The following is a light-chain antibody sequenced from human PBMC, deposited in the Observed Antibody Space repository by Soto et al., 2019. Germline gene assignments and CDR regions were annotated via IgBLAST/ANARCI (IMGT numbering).Light chain of an antibody. CDR3: QQYNSYSRT. V-gene: IGKV1-5*03. CDR1: QSISSW. J-gene: IGKJ1*01. Sequence: DIQMTQSPSTLSASVGDRVTITCRASQSISSWLAWYQQKPGKAPKLLIYKASSLESGVPSRFSASGSGPEFTLTISSLHPDDYATSYCQQYNSYSRTFGQATKVEIK. CDR2: KAS.